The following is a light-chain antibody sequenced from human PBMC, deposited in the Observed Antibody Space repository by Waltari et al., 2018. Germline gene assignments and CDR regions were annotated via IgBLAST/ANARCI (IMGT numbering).Light chain of an antibody. J-gene: IGKJ1*01. V-gene: IGKV1-5*03. Sequence: ITGQASQSISSWLAWYQQKPGKAPKLLIYKASSLESGVPSRFSGSGSGTEFTLTISSLQPDDFATYYCQQYNSYWTFGQGTKVEIK. CDR2: KAS. CDR1: QSISSW. CDR3: QQYNSYWT.